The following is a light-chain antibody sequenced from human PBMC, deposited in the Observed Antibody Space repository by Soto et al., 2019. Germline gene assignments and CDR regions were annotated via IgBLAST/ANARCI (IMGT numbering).Light chain of an antibody. CDR2: TAS. J-gene: IGKJ4*01. Sequence: IPLTQSPASLSASVGDRVTFTCRASQDIAIYLACYQQKPGEAPNLLILTASTLHGGVPSMFSGSGSGTDFTPTITSLQDEDFATYYCQQTRAYPSTFGGGTKVEIK. CDR1: QDIAIY. V-gene: IGKV1-9*01. CDR3: QQTRAYPST.